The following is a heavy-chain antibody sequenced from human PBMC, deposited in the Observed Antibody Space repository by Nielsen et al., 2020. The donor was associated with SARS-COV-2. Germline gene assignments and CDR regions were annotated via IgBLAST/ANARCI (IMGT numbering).Heavy chain of an antibody. CDR1: GYTFTSYG. J-gene: IGHJ3*02. CDR2: ISAYNGNT. V-gene: IGHV1-18*01. Sequence: ASVKVSYKASGYTFTSYGISWVRQAPGQGLEWMGWISAYNGNTNYAQKFQGRVTITADESTSTAYMELSSLRSEDTAVYYCARAQQGGYYYEYAFDIWGQGTMVTVSS. D-gene: IGHD3-22*01. CDR3: ARAQQGGYYYEYAFDI.